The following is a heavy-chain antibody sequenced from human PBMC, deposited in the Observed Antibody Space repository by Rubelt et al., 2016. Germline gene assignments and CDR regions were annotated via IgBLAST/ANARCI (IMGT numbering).Heavy chain of an antibody. CDR2: ISYDGSNK. V-gene: IGHV3-30*04. CDR3: ARDQYYGMDV. CDR1: GFTFSSYA. Sequence: HAGRSLRLSCAASGFTFSSYAMHWVRQAPGKGLEWVAVISYDGSNKYYADSVKGRFTISRDNSKNTLYLQMNSLRAEDTAVYYCARDQYYGMDVWGQGTTVTVSS. J-gene: IGHJ6*02.